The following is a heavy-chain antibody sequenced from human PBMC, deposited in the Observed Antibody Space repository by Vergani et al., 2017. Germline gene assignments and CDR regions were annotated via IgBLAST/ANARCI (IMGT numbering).Heavy chain of an antibody. Sequence: QVQLVQSGAEVKKPGASVKVSCKASGYTFTSYGISWVRQAPGQGLEWMGWISAYNGNTNYAQKLQGRVTMTTDTATSTAYMELRSLRSDDTAVYYCTRDLTLAWLLPPHFDYWGQGTLVTVSS. V-gene: IGHV1-18*01. CDR3: TRDLTLAWLLPPHFDY. D-gene: IGHD3-22*01. CDR2: ISAYNGNT. J-gene: IGHJ4*02. CDR1: GYTFTSYG.